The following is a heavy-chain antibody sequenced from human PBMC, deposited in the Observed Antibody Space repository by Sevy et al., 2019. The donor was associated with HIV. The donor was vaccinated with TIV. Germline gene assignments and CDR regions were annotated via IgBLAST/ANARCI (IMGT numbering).Heavy chain of an antibody. D-gene: IGHD3-22*01. J-gene: IGHJ4*02. V-gene: IGHV5-51*01. CDR2: IFPDDSDT. Sequence: RGESLKISCKGSGYSFTSHWIGWVRHMPGKGLEWMGVIFPDDSDTRYSPSFQGQVTFSADKYISTAYLQWTSLRASDTAIYYCATSRSGYFDSSGYYIYWGQGTLVTVSS. CDR3: ATSRSGYFDSSGYYIY. CDR1: GYSFTSHW.